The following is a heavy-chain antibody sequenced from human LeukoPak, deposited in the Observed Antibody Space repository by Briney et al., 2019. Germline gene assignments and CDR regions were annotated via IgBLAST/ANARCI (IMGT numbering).Heavy chain of an antibody. Sequence: SETLSLTCTVSGGSISSGGYYWSWIRQPPGKGLEWIGYIYHSGSTYYNPSLKSRVTISVDRSKNQFSLKLSSVTAADTAVYYCARDSTVVTQGPDAFDIWGQGTMVTVSS. CDR3: ARDSTVVTQGPDAFDI. CDR2: IYHSGST. V-gene: IGHV4-30-2*01. D-gene: IGHD4-23*01. CDR1: GGSISSGGYY. J-gene: IGHJ3*02.